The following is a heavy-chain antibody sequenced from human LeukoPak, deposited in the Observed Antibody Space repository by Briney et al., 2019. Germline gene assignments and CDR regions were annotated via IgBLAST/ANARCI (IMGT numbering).Heavy chain of an antibody. CDR2: IYTSGST. Sequence: SETLSLTCTVSGGSISSYYWSWIRQPAGKGLEWIGRIYTSGSTSYNPSLKSRVTMSVDTSKKQFSLKLSSVTAADTAVYYCARDTISGHFDYWGQGTLVTVSS. CDR1: GGSISSYY. D-gene: IGHD6-25*01. V-gene: IGHV4-4*07. J-gene: IGHJ4*02. CDR3: ARDTISGHFDY.